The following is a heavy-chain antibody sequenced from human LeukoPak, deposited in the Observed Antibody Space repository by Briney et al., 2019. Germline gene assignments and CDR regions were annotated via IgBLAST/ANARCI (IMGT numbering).Heavy chain of an antibody. CDR1: GFTFSSYA. Sequence: AGESLRLSCAASGFTFSSYAMHWVRQAPGKGLEWVAVISYDGSNKYYADSVKGRFTISRDNAKNTLFLQMNSLRAEDTAVYYCSRVRASFDYWGQGTLVTVAS. J-gene: IGHJ4*02. D-gene: IGHD3-10*01. V-gene: IGHV3-30-3*01. CDR3: SRVRASFDY. CDR2: ISYDGSNK.